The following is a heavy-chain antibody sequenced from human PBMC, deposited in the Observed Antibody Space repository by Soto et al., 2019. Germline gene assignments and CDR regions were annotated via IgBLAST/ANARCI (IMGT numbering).Heavy chain of an antibody. CDR2: ISGSGGST. CDR1: GFTFSSYA. Sequence: PGGSLRLSCVASGFTFSSYAMSWVRQAPGKGLEWVSAISGSGGSTYYADSVKGRFTISRDNSKNTLYLQMNSLRAEDTAVYYCAKDPYYDTLRPNWFDPWGQGPLVTVSS. V-gene: IGHV3-23*01. J-gene: IGHJ5*02. D-gene: IGHD3-22*01. CDR3: AKDPYYDTLRPNWFDP.